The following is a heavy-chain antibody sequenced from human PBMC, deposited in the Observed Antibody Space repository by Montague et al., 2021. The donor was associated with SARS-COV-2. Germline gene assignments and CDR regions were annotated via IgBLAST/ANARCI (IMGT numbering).Heavy chain of an antibody. CDR1: GGSFSDDY. CDR2: VYHSGST. J-gene: IGHJ5*01. V-gene: IGHV4-34*01. D-gene: IGHD3-10*01. CDR3: ARGGIRIGMNRGVRSRPFDS. Sequence: SETLSLTCAVSGGSFSDDYWSWIRQSPGKGLEWIGEVYHSGSTTYSPSVRSRVLISIDTSRSQISLNLRSVTAADTAVYYCARGGIRIGMNRGVRSRPFDSWGQGTLVTVSS.